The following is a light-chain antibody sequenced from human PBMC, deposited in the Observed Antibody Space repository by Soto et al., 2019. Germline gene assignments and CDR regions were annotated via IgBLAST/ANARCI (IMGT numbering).Light chain of an antibody. V-gene: IGKV1-5*03. CDR2: KAS. CDR3: QHYSLYSPWT. J-gene: IGKJ5*01. CDR1: QSISSW. Sequence: DIQMTQSPSTLSASVGDRVTITCRASQSISSWLAWYQQKPGKAPKLLIYKASSLESGVPSRFSGSGSGTEFTLTISSLQPDDSATYYCQHYSLYSPWTFGQGTRLEI.